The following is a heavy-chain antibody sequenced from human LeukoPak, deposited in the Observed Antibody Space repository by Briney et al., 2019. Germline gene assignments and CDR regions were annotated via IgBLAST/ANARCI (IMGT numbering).Heavy chain of an antibody. CDR1: GYSFADYY. V-gene: IGHV1-2*02. D-gene: IGHD3-10*01. J-gene: IGHJ5*02. CDR2: IKPNSGGT. Sequence: ASVKVSCKASGYSFADYYMHWVRQAPGQGLEWMGWIKPNSGGTRSAQKFQGRVTMTRDTSISTAYMELSSLRYDDTAVYYCATNILVRDIINWFDPWGQGTLVTVSS. CDR3: ATNILVRDIINWFDP.